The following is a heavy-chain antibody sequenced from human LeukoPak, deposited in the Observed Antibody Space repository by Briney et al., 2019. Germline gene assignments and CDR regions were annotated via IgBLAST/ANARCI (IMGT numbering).Heavy chain of an antibody. Sequence: SETLSLNCTVSGGSISSYYWSWIRQPPGKGLEWIGYIYTSGSTNYNPSLKSRVTISVDTSKNQFSLKLSSVTAADTAVYYCAGGVPNWNYGSYYFDYWGQGTLVTVSS. D-gene: IGHD1-7*01. CDR2: IYTSGST. V-gene: IGHV4-4*09. CDR3: AGGVPNWNYGSYYFDY. CDR1: GGSISSYY. J-gene: IGHJ4*02.